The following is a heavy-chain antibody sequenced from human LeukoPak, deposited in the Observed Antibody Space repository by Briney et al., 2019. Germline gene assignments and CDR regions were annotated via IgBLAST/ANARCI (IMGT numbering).Heavy chain of an antibody. J-gene: IGHJ5*02. CDR2: INHSGST. CDR3: ASFISGPYNWFDP. D-gene: IGHD1-26*01. CDR1: GGSFSGYY. V-gene: IGHV4-34*01. Sequence: NPSETLSLTCAVYGGSFSGYYWSWIRQPPGKGLEWIGEINHSGSTNYNPSLKSRVTISVDTSKNQFSLKLSSVTAADTAVYYCASFISGPYNWFDPWGQGTLVTVSS.